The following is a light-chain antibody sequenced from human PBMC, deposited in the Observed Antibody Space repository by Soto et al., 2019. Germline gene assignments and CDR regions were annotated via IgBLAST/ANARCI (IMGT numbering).Light chain of an antibody. Sequence: GESVTITCRASQVISTSLAWYQVKPGKAPKLLIYAASTLESGVPSRFSATVSGTEFSLTITSLQPEDFATYYCQHLFDSPIPFGQGTRLEIK. J-gene: IGKJ5*01. CDR1: QVISTS. V-gene: IGKV1-9*01. CDR2: AAS. CDR3: QHLFDSPIP.